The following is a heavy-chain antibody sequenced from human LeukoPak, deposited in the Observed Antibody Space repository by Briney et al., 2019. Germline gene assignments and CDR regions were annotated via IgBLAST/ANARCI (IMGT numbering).Heavy chain of an antibody. CDR1: GGSISNYY. Sequence: SETLSLTCTVSGGSISNYYWSWIRQPPGKGLEWIGYIYYSGSTNYNPSLKSRVTISVDTSKNQFSLKLSSVTAADTAVYYCAASSTLGGGYYYGMGVWGQGTTVTVSS. J-gene: IGHJ6*02. D-gene: IGHD2-15*01. CDR2: IYYSGST. CDR3: AASSTLGGGYYYGMGV. V-gene: IGHV4-59*12.